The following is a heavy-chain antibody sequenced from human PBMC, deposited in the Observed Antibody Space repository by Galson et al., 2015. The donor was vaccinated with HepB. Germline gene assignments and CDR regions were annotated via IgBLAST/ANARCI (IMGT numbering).Heavy chain of an antibody. J-gene: IGHJ4*02. CDR1: GFTVSSNH. D-gene: IGHD2-15*01. CDR2: IYSGGDT. CDR3: ASTRGFYY. V-gene: IGHV3-53*04. Sequence: SLRLSCAASGFTVSSNHMSWVRQAPGKGLEWVSVIYSGGDTDYADSVKGRFTISRHNFQNTLYLQMNSLRVEDTAVYYCASTRGFYYWDQGTLVIVSS.